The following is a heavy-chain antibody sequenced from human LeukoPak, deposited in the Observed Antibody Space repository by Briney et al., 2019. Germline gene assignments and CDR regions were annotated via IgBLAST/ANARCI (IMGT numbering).Heavy chain of an antibody. CDR1: GYTFISYG. D-gene: IGHD3-22*01. Sequence: GASVKVSCKASGYTFISYGISWVRQAPGQGLEWMGWISAYNGNTNYARKLQGRVTMTTDTSTSTDYMELRSLRYEDTVVYYCARDCYDSSGCKDYYFDFWGQGTLVTVSS. CDR3: ARDCYDSSGCKDYYFDF. J-gene: IGHJ4*02. V-gene: IGHV1-18*01. CDR2: ISAYNGNT.